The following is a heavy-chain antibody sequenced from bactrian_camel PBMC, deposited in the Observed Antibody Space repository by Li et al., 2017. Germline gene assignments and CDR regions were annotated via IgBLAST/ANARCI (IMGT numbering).Heavy chain of an antibody. J-gene: IGHJ6*01. CDR1: PFSDYD. CDR3: AVLIGPSGGSWYGSSPAFGY. V-gene: IGHV3S40*01. CDR2: ISSGGGNT. Sequence: VQLVESGGGLVHAGGSLRLSCVAFPFSDYDMSWVRQAPGKGLEWVSSISSGGGNTYYADSVKGRFTISRDNAKNTMYLQINSLKTEDTAMYYCAVLIGPSGGSWYGSSPAFGYWGQGTQVTVS. D-gene: IGHD6*01.